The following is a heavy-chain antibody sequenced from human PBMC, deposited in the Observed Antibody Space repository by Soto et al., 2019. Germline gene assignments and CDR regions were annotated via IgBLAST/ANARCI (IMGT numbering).Heavy chain of an antibody. CDR1: GYTFTSYD. D-gene: IGHD6-6*01. CDR3: AVLRDSSSSDYYYGMDV. Sequence: QVQLVQSGAEVKKPGASVKVSCKASGYTFTSYDINWVRQATGQGLEWMGWMNPNSGNTGYAQKFQGRVTMTRNTSISTAYMELSSLRSEDTAVYYCAVLRDSSSSDYYYGMDVWGQGTTVTVSS. V-gene: IGHV1-8*01. J-gene: IGHJ6*02. CDR2: MNPNSGNT.